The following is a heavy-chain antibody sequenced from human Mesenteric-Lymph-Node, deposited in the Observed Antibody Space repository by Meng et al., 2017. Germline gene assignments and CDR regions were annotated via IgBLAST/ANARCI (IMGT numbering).Heavy chain of an antibody. J-gene: IGHJ4*02. Sequence: EVQLLESGRGLVHPGGSLRLSCAASGFTFSSNGMNWVRQAPGKGLEWVSSISGSGPVTYYADSVKGRFTISRDNSKNTLYLQMNSLKAEDTAVYYCAKALTTVTTAVDYWGQGTLVTVSS. CDR3: AKALTTVTTAVDY. V-gene: IGHV3-23*01. D-gene: IGHD4-17*01. CDR1: GFTFSSNG. CDR2: ISGSGPVT.